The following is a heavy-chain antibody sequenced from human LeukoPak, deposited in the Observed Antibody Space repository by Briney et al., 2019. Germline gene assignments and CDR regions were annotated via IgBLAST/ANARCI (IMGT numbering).Heavy chain of an antibody. J-gene: IGHJ6*03. CDR3: AREVYFYYYYMDV. CDR1: GFTFSNYN. V-gene: IGHV3-48*01. CDR2: ISSSSSTI. Sequence: GGSLRLSCAASGFTFSNYNMNWVRQAPGKGLEWVSYISSSSSTIYYADSVKGRFIIPRDNAKNSLYLQMNSLRAEDTAVYYCAREVYFYYYYMDVWGKGTTVTVSS.